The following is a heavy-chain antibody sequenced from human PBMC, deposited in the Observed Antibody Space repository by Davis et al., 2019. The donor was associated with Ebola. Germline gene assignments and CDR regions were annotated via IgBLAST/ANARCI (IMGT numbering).Heavy chain of an antibody. D-gene: IGHD3-3*01. CDR1: GFTFDDYA. Sequence: SLKISCAASGFTFDDYAMHWVRQAPGKGLEWVSGISWNSGSIGYADSVKGRFTISRDNAKNSLYLQMNSLRAEDTAVYYCARYYDFWSGSYYYGMDVWGQGTTVTVSS. V-gene: IGHV3-9*01. CDR2: ISWNSGSI. J-gene: IGHJ6*02. CDR3: ARYYDFWSGSYYYGMDV.